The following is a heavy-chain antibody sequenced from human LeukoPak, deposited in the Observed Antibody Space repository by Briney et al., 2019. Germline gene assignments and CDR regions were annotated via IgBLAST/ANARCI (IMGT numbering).Heavy chain of an antibody. Sequence: GGSLRLSCAASEFKFSSYAMSWVRQAPGKGLEWVSSISSSSSYIYYADSVKGRFTISRDNAKNSLYLQMNSLRAEDTAVYYCARDLAGTLAYPDYWGQGTLVTVSS. V-gene: IGHV3-21*01. CDR3: ARDLAGTLAYPDY. CDR2: ISSSSSYI. CDR1: EFKFSSYA. J-gene: IGHJ4*02. D-gene: IGHD3-10*01.